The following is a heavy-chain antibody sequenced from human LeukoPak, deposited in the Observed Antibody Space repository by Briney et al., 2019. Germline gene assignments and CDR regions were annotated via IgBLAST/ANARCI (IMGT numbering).Heavy chain of an antibody. D-gene: IGHD3-22*01. CDR2: INWNSGSI. J-gene: IGHJ4*02. V-gene: IGHV3-9*01. Sequence: GRSLRLSCAASGFPFDDYAMHWVRQAPGKGLEWVSAINWNSGSIAYAESVEGRFTISRDNAKNSLYLQMNSLRAEDTAVYYCARGYRYYYDSSGYLDYWGQGTLVTVSS. CDR1: GFPFDDYA. CDR3: ARGYRYYYDSSGYLDY.